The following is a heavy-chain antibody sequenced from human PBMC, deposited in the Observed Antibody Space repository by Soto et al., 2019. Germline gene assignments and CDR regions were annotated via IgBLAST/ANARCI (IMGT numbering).Heavy chain of an antibody. CDR1: GGSLSSSSYY. D-gene: IGHD4-17*01. Sequence: PSETLSLTCTVSGGSLSSSSYYWGWIRQPPGKGLEWIASIYYRGSTYYSPSLKSRVTISVDTSKNQVSLILSSVTAADTAVYYCARHSLNTNGDYFDYWGQGTLVTVSS. V-gene: IGHV4-39*01. CDR3: ARHSLNTNGDYFDY. J-gene: IGHJ4*02. CDR2: IYYRGST.